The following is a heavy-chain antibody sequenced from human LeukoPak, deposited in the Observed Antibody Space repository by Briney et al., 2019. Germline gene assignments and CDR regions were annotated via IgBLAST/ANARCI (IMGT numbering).Heavy chain of an antibody. Sequence: PSETLSLTCTVSGGSISSYYWGWIRQPPGKGLEWIGSIYHSGSTYYNPSLKSRVTISVDTSKNQFSLKLSSVTAADTAVYYCASRASYDSSGYWGQGTLVTVSS. CDR2: IYHSGST. J-gene: IGHJ4*02. CDR3: ASRASYDSSGY. D-gene: IGHD3-22*01. V-gene: IGHV4-38-2*02. CDR1: GGSISSYY.